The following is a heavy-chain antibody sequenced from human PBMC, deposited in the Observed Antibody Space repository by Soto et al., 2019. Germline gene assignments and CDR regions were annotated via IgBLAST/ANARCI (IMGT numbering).Heavy chain of an antibody. CDR3: ARGVSSGWFDY. Sequence: QVQLVQSGAEVKKPGSSVKVSCRASGGTFSSYAIIWVRQAPGQGLEWMGGIISIFGIPYYAQQFQGRCTISADESTITAYMELSSLRSQDTAVYFCARGVSSGWFDYWGKCTLVTVSS. J-gene: IGHJ4*02. V-gene: IGHV1-69*01. CDR1: GGTFSSYA. CDR2: IISIFGIP. D-gene: IGHD6-19*01.